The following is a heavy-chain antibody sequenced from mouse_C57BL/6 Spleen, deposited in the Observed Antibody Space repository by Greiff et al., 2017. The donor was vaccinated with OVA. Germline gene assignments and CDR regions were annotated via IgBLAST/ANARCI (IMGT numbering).Heavy chain of an antibody. J-gene: IGHJ3*01. CDR2: IDPETGGT. D-gene: IGHD1-1*01. Sequence: VQVVESGAELVRPGASVTLSCKASGYTFTDYEMHWVKQTPVHGLEWIGAIDPETGGTAYNQKFKGKAILTADKSSSTAYMELRSLTSEDSAVYYCRVVFAYWGQGTLVTVSA. CDR3: RVVFAY. V-gene: IGHV1-15*01. CDR1: GYTFTDYE.